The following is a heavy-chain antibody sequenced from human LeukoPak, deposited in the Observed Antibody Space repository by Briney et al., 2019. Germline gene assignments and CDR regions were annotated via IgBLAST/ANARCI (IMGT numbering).Heavy chain of an antibody. CDR1: GGSISSYY. CDR2: IYYSGST. Sequence: PSETLSLTCTVSGGSISSYYWGWIRQPPGKGLEWIGSIYYSGSTYYNPSLKSRVTISVDTSKNQFSLKLSSVTAADTAVYYCARDLYGSGSYLGGHFDYWGQGTLVTVSS. D-gene: IGHD3-10*01. V-gene: IGHV4-39*02. CDR3: ARDLYGSGSYLGGHFDY. J-gene: IGHJ4*02.